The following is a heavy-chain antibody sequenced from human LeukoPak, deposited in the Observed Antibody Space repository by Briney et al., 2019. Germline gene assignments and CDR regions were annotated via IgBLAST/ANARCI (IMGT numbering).Heavy chain of an antibody. CDR3: ARDGSGWSRDY. CDR2: ITAGTTHI. J-gene: IGHJ4*02. Sequence: GGSLRISCAASGFNFGPCAMTWARQAPGKGLEWVSTITAGTTHIYYADSVKGRFTTSRDDAKTSLYLQLSSLRTEDTAVYYCARDGSGWSRDYWGQGTLVTVSS. V-gene: IGHV3-21*01. CDR1: GFNFGPCA. D-gene: IGHD6-13*01.